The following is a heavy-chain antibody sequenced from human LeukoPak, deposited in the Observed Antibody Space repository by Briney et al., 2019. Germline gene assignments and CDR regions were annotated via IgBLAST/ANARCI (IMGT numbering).Heavy chain of an antibody. CDR3: ARHPEPGYCSSTSCHESYFDY. Sequence: GGSLRLSCAASGFTFSCCAMSWVRQAPGKGLEWVSAISGSGGRPYYADSVKGRFTISRDNSKNTLYLQMNSLRAEDTAVYYCARHPEPGYCSSTSCHESYFDYWGQGTLVTVSS. CDR1: GFTFSCCA. V-gene: IGHV3-23*01. D-gene: IGHD2-2*01. CDR2: ISGSGGRP. J-gene: IGHJ4*02.